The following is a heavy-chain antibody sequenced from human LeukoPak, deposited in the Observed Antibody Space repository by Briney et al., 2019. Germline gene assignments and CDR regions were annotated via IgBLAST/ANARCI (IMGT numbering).Heavy chain of an antibody. CDR1: GFTFSSYW. Sequence: GGSLRLSCAASGFTFSSYWMSWVRQAPGKGLEWVANIKQDGSEKYYVDSMKGRFTISRDNAKNSLYLQMNSLRAEDTAVYYCAAERGATSGWFYPWGQGTLVTVSS. D-gene: IGHD1-26*01. V-gene: IGHV3-7*01. CDR2: IKQDGSEK. CDR3: AAERGATSGWFYP. J-gene: IGHJ5*02.